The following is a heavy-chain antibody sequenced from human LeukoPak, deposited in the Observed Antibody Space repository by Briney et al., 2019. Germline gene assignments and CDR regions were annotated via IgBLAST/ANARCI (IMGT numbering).Heavy chain of an antibody. V-gene: IGHV3-23*01. D-gene: IGHD3-3*01. CDR1: GFTFSSYS. CDR3: AKDPYDFWSGYFWRWFDP. Sequence: GGSLRLSCAASGFTFSSYSMNWVRQAPGKGLEWVSAISGSGGSTYYADSVKGRFTISRDNSKNTLYLQMNSLRAEDTAVYYCAKDPYDFWSGYFWRWFDPWGQGTLVTVSS. CDR2: ISGSGGST. J-gene: IGHJ5*02.